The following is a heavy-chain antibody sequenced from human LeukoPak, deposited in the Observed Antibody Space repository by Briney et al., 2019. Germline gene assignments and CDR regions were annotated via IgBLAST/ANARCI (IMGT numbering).Heavy chain of an antibody. V-gene: IGHV4-39*07. CDR2: IYYTGST. D-gene: IGHD3-10*01. Sequence: SETLSLTCTVSGGSISSSSYSWGWIRQPPGKGLEWIGNIYYTGSTYYNPSLKSRVTISVDTSKNQFSLKLSSVTAADTAVYYCAKSSWSLFDPWGQGTLVTVSS. CDR1: GGSISSSSYS. J-gene: IGHJ5*02. CDR3: AKSSWSLFDP.